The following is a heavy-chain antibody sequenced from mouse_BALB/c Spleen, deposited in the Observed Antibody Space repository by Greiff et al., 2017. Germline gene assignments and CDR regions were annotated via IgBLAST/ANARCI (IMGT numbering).Heavy chain of an antibody. D-gene: IGHD1-1*01. CDR3: ARLDYYGSSPYYFDY. V-gene: IGHV3-2*02. CDR2: ISYSGST. J-gene: IGHJ2*01. CDR1: GYSITSDYA. Sequence: EVQLVESGPGLVKPSQSLSLTCTVTGYSITSDYAWNWIRQFPGNTLEWMGYISYSGSTSYNPSLKSRISITRDTSKNQFFLQLNSVTTEDTATYYCARLDYYGSSPYYFDYWGQGTTLTVSS.